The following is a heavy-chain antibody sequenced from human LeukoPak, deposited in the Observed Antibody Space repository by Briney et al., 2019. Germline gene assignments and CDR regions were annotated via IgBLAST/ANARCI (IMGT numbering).Heavy chain of an antibody. CDR1: GFTFDDYR. J-gene: IGHJ3*02. D-gene: IGHD6-13*01. Sequence: GGSLRLSCAASGFTFDDYRMRWVRQAPGKGLEWVSGIDRNGDRTGYADSVEGRFTISRDNAKNSLYLQMNSLRAGDTAVYYCARVGRLAAAGRNDAFDIWGQGTMVTVSS. CDR2: IDRNGDRT. CDR3: ARVGRLAAAGRNDAFDI. V-gene: IGHV3-20*04.